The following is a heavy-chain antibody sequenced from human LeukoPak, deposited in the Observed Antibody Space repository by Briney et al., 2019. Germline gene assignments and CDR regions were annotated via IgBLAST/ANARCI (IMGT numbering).Heavy chain of an antibody. D-gene: IGHD3-22*01. CDR2: ISSSSSTI. CDR1: GFTFSSYS. Sequence: GGSLRLSCAASGFTFSSYSMNWVRQAPGKGLEWVSYISSSSSTIYYADSVKGRFTISRDNSKNTLYLQMNSLRGEDTAVYFCAKRDYYDSSGYAPLFDYWGQGTLVTVSP. V-gene: IGHV3-48*01. CDR3: AKRDYYDSSGYAPLFDY. J-gene: IGHJ4*02.